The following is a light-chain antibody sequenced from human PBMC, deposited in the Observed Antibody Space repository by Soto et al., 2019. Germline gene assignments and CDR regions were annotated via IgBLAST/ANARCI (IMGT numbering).Light chain of an antibody. Sequence: EMVLTHSPATLSLSPGERATLSCRASQSVGSYLAWYQQKPGQAPRLLIYDASTRATGIPARFSGSGSGTDFTLTISSLESEDSAVYHCQQRSNWPSITFGQGTRLEIK. CDR3: QQRSNWPSIT. V-gene: IGKV3-11*01. J-gene: IGKJ5*01. CDR1: QSVGSY. CDR2: DAS.